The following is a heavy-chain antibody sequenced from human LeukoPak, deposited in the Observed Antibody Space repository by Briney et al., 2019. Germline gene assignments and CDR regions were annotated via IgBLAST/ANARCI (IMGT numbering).Heavy chain of an antibody. CDR2: ISSSSNYI. CDR3: ARDLRELPL. J-gene: IGHJ4*02. Sequence: PGGSLRLSCAASGFTFSSYTMTWVRQASGKGLEWVSSISSSSNYIYYADSVKGRFTSSRDNAKNSLYLQMNSLRAEDTAVYYCARDLRELPLWGQGTLVTVSS. CDR1: GFTFSSYT. V-gene: IGHV3-21*01. D-gene: IGHD1-26*01.